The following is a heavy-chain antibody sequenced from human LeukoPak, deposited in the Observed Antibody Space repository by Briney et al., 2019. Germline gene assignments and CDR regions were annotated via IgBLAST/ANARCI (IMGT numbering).Heavy chain of an antibody. J-gene: IGHJ5*02. V-gene: IGHV2-70*01. Sequence: SGPALVKPTQTLTLTCTFSGFSLSTSGMCVSWIRQPPGKALEWLALIDWDDDKYYSTSLKTRLTISKDTSKNQVVLTMTNMDPVDTATYYCARITDCSGTKVPDPWGQGTLVTVSS. CDR3: ARITDCSGTKVPDP. D-gene: IGHD2-2*01. CDR1: GFSLSTSGMC. CDR2: IDWDDDK.